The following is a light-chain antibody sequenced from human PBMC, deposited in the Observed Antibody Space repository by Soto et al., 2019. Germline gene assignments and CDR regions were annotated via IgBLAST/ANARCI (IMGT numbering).Light chain of an antibody. CDR2: EVT. CDR1: SSDVGAYDY. CDR3: SSYTSSTTVV. V-gene: IGLV2-14*01. Sequence: QSALTQPASVSGSPGQSITISCTGTSSDVGAYDYVSWYQHHPGKGPKLMIYEVTNRPSGVSNRFSGSKSGNTASLTISGLQPEDEADYYCSSYTSSTTVVFGGGTKVTVL. J-gene: IGLJ2*01.